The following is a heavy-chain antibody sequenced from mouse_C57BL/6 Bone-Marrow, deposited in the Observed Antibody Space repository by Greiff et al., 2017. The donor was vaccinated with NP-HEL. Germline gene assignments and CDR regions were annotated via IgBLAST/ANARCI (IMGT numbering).Heavy chain of an antibody. J-gene: IGHJ1*03. CDR2: ISSGGSYT. D-gene: IGHD2-5*01. CDR1: GFTFSSYG. CDR3: ARQTIVTTKDFDV. Sequence: EVMLVESGGDLVKPGGSLKLSCAASGFTFSSYGMSWVRQTPDKRLEWVATISSGGSYTYYPDSVKGRFTISRDNAKNTLYLQMSRLKSEDTAMYYCARQTIVTTKDFDVWGTGTTVTVSS. V-gene: IGHV5-6*02.